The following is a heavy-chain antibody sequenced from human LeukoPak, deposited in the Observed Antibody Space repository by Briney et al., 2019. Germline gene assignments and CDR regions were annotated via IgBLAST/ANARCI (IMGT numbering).Heavy chain of an antibody. D-gene: IGHD2-8*01. Sequence: PGGSLRLSCAASGFTFSNYAMSWVRQAPGKGLEWVSGISGSGGSTYYADSVKGRFTISRDNSKNTLYLQVNSLRAEDTAVHYCAKCPPYCTNGVCYTQKYYFDYWGQGTLVTVSS. J-gene: IGHJ4*02. V-gene: IGHV3-23*01. CDR1: GFTFSNYA. CDR3: AKCPPYCTNGVCYTQKYYFDY. CDR2: ISGSGGST.